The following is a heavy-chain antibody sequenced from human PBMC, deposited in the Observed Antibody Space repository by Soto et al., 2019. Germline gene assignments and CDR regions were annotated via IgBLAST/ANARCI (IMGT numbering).Heavy chain of an antibody. CDR2: IYYSGST. D-gene: IGHD2-15*01. CDR3: ARVGCSGGSCYYFDY. J-gene: IGHJ4*02. CDR1: GGSISSGGYY. V-gene: IGHV4-31*03. Sequence: SETLSLTCTVSGGSISSGGYYWSWIRQHPGKGLEWIGYIYYSGSTYYNPSLKSRVTISVDTSKNQFSLKLSSVTAADTAVYYCARVGCSGGSCYYFDYWGQGTLVTVSS.